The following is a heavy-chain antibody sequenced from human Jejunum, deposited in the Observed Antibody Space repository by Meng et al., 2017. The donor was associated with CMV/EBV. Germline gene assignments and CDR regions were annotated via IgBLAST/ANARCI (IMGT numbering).Heavy chain of an antibody. Sequence: MTWVRQAPGTGLEWVAGINDNGAGTGYADSVKGRFTISRDNAKNSLYLQMNSLRAEDTALYYCARAQGYYDSSGYYNSYYYYGMDVWGQGTTVTV. J-gene: IGHJ6*02. CDR3: ARAQGYYDSSGYYNSYYYYGMDV. D-gene: IGHD3-22*01. CDR2: INDNGAGT. V-gene: IGHV3-20*03.